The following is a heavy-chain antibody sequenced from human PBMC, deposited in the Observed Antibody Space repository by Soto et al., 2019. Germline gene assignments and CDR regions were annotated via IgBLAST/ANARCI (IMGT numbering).Heavy chain of an antibody. CDR1: GFTFSSYS. Sequence: GGSLRLSCAASGFTFSSYSMNWVRQAPGKGLEWVSSISSSSSYIYYADSVKGRFTISRDNAKNSLYLQMNSLRAEDTAVYYCARDMGFCSGGSCYPYFDYWGQGTLVTVSS. V-gene: IGHV3-21*01. D-gene: IGHD2-15*01. CDR2: ISSSSSYI. J-gene: IGHJ4*02. CDR3: ARDMGFCSGGSCYPYFDY.